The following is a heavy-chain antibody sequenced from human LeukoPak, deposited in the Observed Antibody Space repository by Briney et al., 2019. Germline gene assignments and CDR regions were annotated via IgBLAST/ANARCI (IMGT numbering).Heavy chain of an antibody. CDR1: GGTFISYA. Sequence: SVKVSCKASGGTFISYAISWVRQAPGQGLEWMGGIIPIFGTANYAQKLQGRVTMTTDTSTSTAYMELRSLRSDDTAVYYCAREGRYCSGGSCYSSWFDPWGQGTLVTVSS. CDR2: IIPIFGTA. D-gene: IGHD2-15*01. CDR3: AREGRYCSGGSCYSSWFDP. V-gene: IGHV1-69*05. J-gene: IGHJ5*02.